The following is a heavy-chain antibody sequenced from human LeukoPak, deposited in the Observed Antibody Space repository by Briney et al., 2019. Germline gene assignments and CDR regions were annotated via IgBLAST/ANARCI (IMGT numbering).Heavy chain of an antibody. D-gene: IGHD1-7*01. CDR1: GGSISSGDYY. CDR2: IYYSGST. CDR3: ARGSNWNYQWDPFDP. J-gene: IGHJ5*02. V-gene: IGHV4-30-4*08. Sequence: SETLSLTCTVSGGSISSGDYYWSWIRQPPGKGLEWIGYIYYSGSTYYNPSLKSRVTISVDTSKNQFSLKLSSVTAADTAVYYCARGSNWNYQWDPFDPWGQGTLVTVSS.